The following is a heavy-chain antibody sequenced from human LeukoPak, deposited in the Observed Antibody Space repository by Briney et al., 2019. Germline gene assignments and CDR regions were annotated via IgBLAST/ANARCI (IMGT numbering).Heavy chain of an antibody. V-gene: IGHV3-74*01. Sequence: GGSLRLSCTASGFSFSGHWMHWARQLPGKGLVWISRISPTGSTTSYADSVKGRFTVSRDNAKNTLYLQVNNLRAEDTAVYYCARGPNSNWSGFDFWGQGTLLTVSS. J-gene: IGHJ4*02. CDR2: ISPTGSTT. CDR1: GFSFSGHW. D-gene: IGHD6-6*01. CDR3: ARGPNSNWSGFDF.